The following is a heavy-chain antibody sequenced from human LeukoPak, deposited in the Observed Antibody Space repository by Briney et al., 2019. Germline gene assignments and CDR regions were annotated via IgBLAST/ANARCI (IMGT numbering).Heavy chain of an antibody. CDR2: IRYDGSNK. V-gene: IGHV3-30*02. Sequence: GGSLRLSCAASGFTFSSYGMHWVRQAPGKGLEWVAFIRYDGSNKYYADSVKGRFTISRDNSKNTLYLQMNSLRAEDTAVYYCAKGAGIVGATSPIDYWDQGTLVTVSS. D-gene: IGHD1-26*01. J-gene: IGHJ4*02. CDR3: AKGAGIVGATSPIDY. CDR1: GFTFSSYG.